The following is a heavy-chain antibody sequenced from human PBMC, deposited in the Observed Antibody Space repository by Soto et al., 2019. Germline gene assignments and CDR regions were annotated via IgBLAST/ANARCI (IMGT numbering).Heavy chain of an antibody. CDR1: GYTFTSYA. V-gene: IGHV1-3*01. CDR2: INAGNGNT. CDR3: ARKGYSSSSTYYYGMDV. J-gene: IGHJ6*02. Sequence: SGAEVKKPGASVKVSCKASGYTFTSYAMHWVRQAPGQRLEWMGWINAGNGNTKYSQKFQGRVTITRDASASTAYMELSSLRSEDTAVYYCARKGYSSSSTYYYGMDVWGQGTTVTVSS. D-gene: IGHD6-6*01.